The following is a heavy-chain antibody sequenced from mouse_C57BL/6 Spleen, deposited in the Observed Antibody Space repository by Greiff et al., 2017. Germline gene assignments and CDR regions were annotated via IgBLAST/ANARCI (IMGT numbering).Heavy chain of an antibody. CDR2: IHPNSGST. Sequence: QVQLQPGAELVKPGASVKLSCKASGYTFTSYWMHWVKQRPGQGLEWIGMIHPNSGSTNYNEKFKSKATLTVDKSSSTAYMPLSSLTSEDSAVYYCARTYYGSPMDYWGQGTSVTVSS. V-gene: IGHV1-64*01. CDR1: GYTFTSYW. D-gene: IGHD1-1*01. CDR3: ARTYYGSPMDY. J-gene: IGHJ4*01.